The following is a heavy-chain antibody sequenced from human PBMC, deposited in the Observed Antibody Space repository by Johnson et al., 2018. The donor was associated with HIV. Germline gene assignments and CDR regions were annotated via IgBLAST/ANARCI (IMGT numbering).Heavy chain of an antibody. Sequence: EVQLVESGGGVVQPGGSLRLSCPASGFTFSSYDMHWVRQATGKGLEWVSAIGTAGDTYYPGSVKGRFTISRENAKNSLYLQMNSLRTEDTALYYCARTGRLFDAFDIWGQGTMVTVAS. J-gene: IGHJ3*02. V-gene: IGHV3-13*01. CDR1: GFTFSSYD. CDR2: IGTAGDT. CDR3: ARTGRLFDAFDI. D-gene: IGHD2-21*01.